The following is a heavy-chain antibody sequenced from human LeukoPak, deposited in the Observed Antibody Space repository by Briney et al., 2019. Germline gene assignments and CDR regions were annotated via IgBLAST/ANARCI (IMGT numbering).Heavy chain of an antibody. V-gene: IGHV1-8*02. CDR1: GGTFSSYA. J-gene: IGHJ5*02. CDR2: MNPNSGNT. Sequence: ASVKVSCKASGGTFSSYAINWVRQATGQGLEWMGWMNPNSGNTGYAQKFQGRVTMTRNTSISTAYMELSSLRSEDTAVYYCARGRWARVVATKNWFDPWGQGTLVTVSS. CDR3: ARGRWARVVATKNWFDP. D-gene: IGHD2-21*02.